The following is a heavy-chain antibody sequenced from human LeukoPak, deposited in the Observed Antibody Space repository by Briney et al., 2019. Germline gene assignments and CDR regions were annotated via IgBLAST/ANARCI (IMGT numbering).Heavy chain of an antibody. V-gene: IGHV3-23*01. CDR1: GFTFSSYA. CDR3: AKDGYYDYVWGSYRPPAYFDY. J-gene: IGHJ4*02. CDR2: ISGSGGST. Sequence: GGPLRLSCAASGFTFSSYAMSWVRQAPGKGLEWVSAISGSGGSTYYADSVKGRFTISRDNSKNTLYLQMNSLRAEDTAVYYCAKDGYYDYVWGSYRPPAYFDYWGQGTLVTVSS. D-gene: IGHD3-16*02.